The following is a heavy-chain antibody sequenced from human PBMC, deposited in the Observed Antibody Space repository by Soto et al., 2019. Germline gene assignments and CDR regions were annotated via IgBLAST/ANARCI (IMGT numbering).Heavy chain of an antibody. CDR2: IYYTGST. CDR3: ARHAGASGSYSPGQF. V-gene: IGHV4-39*01. D-gene: IGHD1-26*01. Sequence: QLQLQESGPGLVRPSETLSLTCTVSGGSITTKSHYWGWIRQPPGKGLEWIGIIYYTGSTYYNPSLKIRVTISVDPSKNQVSLKLSSVTAADTAVYYCARHAGASGSYSPGQFWGQGTLVNVSS. CDR1: GGSITTKSHY. J-gene: IGHJ4*02.